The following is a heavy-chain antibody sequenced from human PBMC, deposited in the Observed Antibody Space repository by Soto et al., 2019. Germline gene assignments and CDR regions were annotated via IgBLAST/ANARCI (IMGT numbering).Heavy chain of an antibody. CDR3: ANDRVWGDYYYGMDV. D-gene: IGHD7-27*01. J-gene: IGHJ6*02. V-gene: IGHV3-23*01. CDR2: ISGSGGST. CDR1: GFTFSSYA. Sequence: GGSLRLSCAASGFTFSSYAMSWVRQAPGKGLEWVSAISGSGGSTYYADSVKGRFTISRDNSKNTLYLQMNSLRAEDTAVYYCANDRVWGDYYYGMDVWGQGTTVTVSS.